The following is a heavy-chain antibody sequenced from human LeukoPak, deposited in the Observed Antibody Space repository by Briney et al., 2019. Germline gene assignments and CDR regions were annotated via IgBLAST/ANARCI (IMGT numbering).Heavy chain of an antibody. V-gene: IGHV1-18*01. CDR3: ATHSSRWYDHDAFDI. Sequence: ASVNVSCKASGYTFTSYGISWVRQAPGQGLEWMGWISAYNGNTNYAQKLQGRVTMTTDTSTSTAYMELRSLRYDDTALYYCATHSSRWYDHDAFDIWGQGTMVSVSS. D-gene: IGHD6-19*01. J-gene: IGHJ3*02. CDR2: ISAYNGNT. CDR1: GYTFTSYG.